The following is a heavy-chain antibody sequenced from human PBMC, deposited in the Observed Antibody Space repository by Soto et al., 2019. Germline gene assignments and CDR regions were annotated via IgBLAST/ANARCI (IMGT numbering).Heavy chain of an antibody. V-gene: IGHV4-59*12. Sequence: SETLSLTCTVSGGSISSYYWSWIRQPPGKGLEWIGEIYHSGSTNYNPSLKSRVTISVDKSKNQFSLKLSSVTAADTAVYYCARGNQYSSSWPFDYWGQGTLVTVSS. D-gene: IGHD6-13*01. CDR1: GGSISSYY. CDR3: ARGNQYSSSWPFDY. J-gene: IGHJ4*02. CDR2: IYHSGST.